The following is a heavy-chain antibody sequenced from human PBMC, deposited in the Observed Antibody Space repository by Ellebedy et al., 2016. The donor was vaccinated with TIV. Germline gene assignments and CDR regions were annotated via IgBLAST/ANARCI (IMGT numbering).Heavy chain of an antibody. J-gene: IGHJ6*02. D-gene: IGHD2-2*01. CDR3: AKVGSNIVVVPAATNYYYYYGMDV. Sequence: GGSLRLXXAASGFTFSGYAMSWVRQAPGKGLEWLSGISGGSPHYTDSIKGRFTISRDNSKNTLYLQMNSLRAEDTAVYYCAKVGSNIVVVPAATNYYYYYGMDVWGQGTTVTVSS. CDR2: ISGGSP. V-gene: IGHV3-23*01. CDR1: GFTFSGYA.